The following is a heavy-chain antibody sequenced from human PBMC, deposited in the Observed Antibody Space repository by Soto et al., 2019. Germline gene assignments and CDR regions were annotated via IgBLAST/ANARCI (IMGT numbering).Heavy chain of an antibody. Sequence: HPGGSLRLSCAVSGFTFTSYSMHWVRQAPGKGLEWVSYISISSGTMYYADSVKGRFTISRDNAKNSLYLQVNSLRAEDTAVYYCARGDTVTGMNVFDVWDQGTMVTVSS. CDR1: GFTFTSYS. D-gene: IGHD1-1*01. CDR2: ISISSGTM. J-gene: IGHJ3*01. CDR3: ARGDTVTGMNVFDV. V-gene: IGHV3-48*01.